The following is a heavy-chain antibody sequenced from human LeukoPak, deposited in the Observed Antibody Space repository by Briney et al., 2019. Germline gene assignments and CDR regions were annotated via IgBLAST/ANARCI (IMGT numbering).Heavy chain of an antibody. CDR2: ISSSGSTI. V-gene: IGHV3-11*04. J-gene: IGHJ4*02. Sequence: PGGSLRLSCAASGFTFSDYYMSWIRQAPGKGLEWVSYISSSGSTIYYADSVKGRFTISRDNSKNTVYLQMNGLRAEDTAVYYCAREIFGSGSYPDFWGQGTLVTVSS. CDR3: AREIFGSGSYPDF. D-gene: IGHD3-10*01. CDR1: GFTFSDYY.